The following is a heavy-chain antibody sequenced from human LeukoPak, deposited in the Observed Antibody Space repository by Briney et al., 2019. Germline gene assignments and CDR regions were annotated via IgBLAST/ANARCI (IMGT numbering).Heavy chain of an antibody. CDR2: IRYDGSNK. CDR1: GFTYSSYG. J-gene: IGHJ4*02. V-gene: IGHV3-30*02. CDR3: AKDGDTAMGSRTPDLESYYFDY. Sequence: GGSLRLSCAASGFTYSSYGMHWVRQAPGKGLEWVAFIRYDGSNKYYADSVKGRFTISRDNSKNTLYLQMNSLRAEDTAVYYCAKDGDTAMGSRTPDLESYYFDYWGQGTLVTVSS. D-gene: IGHD5-18*01.